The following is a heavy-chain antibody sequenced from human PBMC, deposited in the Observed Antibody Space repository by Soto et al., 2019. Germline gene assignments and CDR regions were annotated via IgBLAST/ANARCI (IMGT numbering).Heavy chain of an antibody. D-gene: IGHD2-21*01. CDR1: GFTFSSYA. CDR2: ISGSAINT. Sequence: PGGSLRLSCAASGFTFSSYAMSWVRQAPGKGLEWVSTISGSAINTYYADSVKGRFTISRDNSQNTLYLQMNSLRAEDTALYYCAKALVALMCYDYWGQGTLVTVSS. V-gene: IGHV3-23*01. CDR3: AKALVALMCYDY. J-gene: IGHJ4*02.